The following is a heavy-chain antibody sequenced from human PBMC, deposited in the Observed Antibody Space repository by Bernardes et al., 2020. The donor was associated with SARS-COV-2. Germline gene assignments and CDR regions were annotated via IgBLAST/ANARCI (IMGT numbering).Heavy chain of an antibody. CDR2: IYRGGST. V-gene: IGHV3-53*04. CDR1: GFTVSSNY. D-gene: IGHD3-22*01. J-gene: IGHJ4*02. CDR3: ALTTYYYDSSGYFY. Sequence: RGSLRLSCAASGFTVSSNYMSWVRQAPGKGLEWVSVIYRGGSTYYADSVKGRFTISRHNSKNTLYLQMNSLRAEDTAVYYCALTTYYYDSSGYFYWGQGTLVTVSS.